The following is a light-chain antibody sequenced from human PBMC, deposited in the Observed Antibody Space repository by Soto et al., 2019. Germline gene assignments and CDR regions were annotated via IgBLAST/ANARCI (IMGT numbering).Light chain of an antibody. V-gene: IGKV1-33*01. Sequence: DIQITQSPSSLSASVGETVTITCQASQDISHDLNWYQQKPGKVLKLLIYDASNLHPGVPSRFRGSGSGTEFSFNITSLQPEDVATYYGQKYDDLPINFGQGTRLEIK. CDR3: QKYDDLPIN. J-gene: IGKJ5*01. CDR1: QDISHD. CDR2: DAS.